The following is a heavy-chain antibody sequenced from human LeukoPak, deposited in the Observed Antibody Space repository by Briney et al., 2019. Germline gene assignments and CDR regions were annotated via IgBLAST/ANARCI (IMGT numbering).Heavy chain of an antibody. Sequence: SETLSLTCTVSGGSISSDGYYWSWIRQHPGKGLEWIGYIYYSGSTYYNPSLKSRVTISVDTSKNQFSLKLSSVTAADTAVYYCAREARTPGVYVWGQGTTVTVSS. CDR2: IYYSGST. CDR3: AREARTPGVYV. CDR1: GGSISSDGYY. V-gene: IGHV4-31*03. D-gene: IGHD4-23*01. J-gene: IGHJ6*02.